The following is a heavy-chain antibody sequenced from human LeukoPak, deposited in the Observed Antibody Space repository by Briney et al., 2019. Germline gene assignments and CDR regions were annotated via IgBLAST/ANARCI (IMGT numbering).Heavy chain of an antibody. V-gene: IGHV3-53*01. CDR1: RFTVSDNY. CDR2: IHSGGST. Sequence: PGGSLRLSCAASRFTVSDNYMSWVRQAPGKGLEWVSVIHSGGSTYYADSVKGRFTISRDKSKNTLYLQMNSLRAEDPAVYYCAILRNFYYYMDVWGKGTTVTVSS. J-gene: IGHJ6*03. CDR3: AILRNFYYYMDV.